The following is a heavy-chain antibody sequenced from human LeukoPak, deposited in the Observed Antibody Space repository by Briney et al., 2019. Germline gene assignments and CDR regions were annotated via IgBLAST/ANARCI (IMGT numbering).Heavy chain of an antibody. J-gene: IGHJ4*02. CDR3: ARDRRVGATWTFDY. V-gene: IGHV3-21*01. CDR2: ISSGNSYI. D-gene: IGHD1-26*01. CDR1: GFTFSSYT. Sequence: PGGSLRLSCAASGFTFSSYTMNWVRQAPGKGLEWVSSISSGNSYIYYADSVKGRFTISRDNAKNSLFLQMNSLRAEDTAVYYCARDRRVGATWTFDYWGQGTLVTVSS.